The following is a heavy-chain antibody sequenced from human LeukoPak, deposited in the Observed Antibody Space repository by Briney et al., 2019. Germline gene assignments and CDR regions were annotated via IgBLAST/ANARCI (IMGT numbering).Heavy chain of an antibody. CDR3: TREARAGNWFDP. Sequence: GASVKVSCKASGYTFNDYYIHWVRQAPGQGLEWMGWINPDSGGAKYAQKFQGRFNMTRDTSIRTVYMELSRLTYDDTAVFYCTREARAGNWFDPWGQGTLVTVSS. CDR2: INPDSGGA. J-gene: IGHJ5*02. CDR1: GYTFNDYY. V-gene: IGHV1-2*02. D-gene: IGHD5-12*01.